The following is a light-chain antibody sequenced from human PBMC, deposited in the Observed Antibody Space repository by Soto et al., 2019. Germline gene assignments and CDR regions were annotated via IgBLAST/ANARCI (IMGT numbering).Light chain of an antibody. CDR2: GAS. CDR3: QQYGSSPVT. J-gene: IGKJ5*01. Sequence: EIVMTQAPATLSVSPGERATVSCRASQSVSSNLAWYQQKPGQAPRLLIYGASSRATGIPDRFSGSGSGTDFTLTISRLEPEDFAVYYCQQYGSSPVTFGQGTRLEIK. CDR1: QSVSSN. V-gene: IGKV3-20*01.